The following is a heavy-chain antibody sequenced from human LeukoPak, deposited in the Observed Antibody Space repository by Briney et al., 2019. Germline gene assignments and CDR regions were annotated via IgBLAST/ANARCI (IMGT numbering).Heavy chain of an antibody. D-gene: IGHD4-23*01. Sequence: SETLSLTCTVSGASMRSYYWNWIRQAPGKGLEWIGFISYSGYTSYSPSLKSRVGISVDTSTRQFSLRLSSMATADTAIYYCARGRNDSGGMFFDSWAQGNLVTVSS. J-gene: IGHJ4*02. CDR1: GASMRSYY. CDR2: ISYSGYT. V-gene: IGHV4-59*01. CDR3: ARGRNDSGGMFFDS.